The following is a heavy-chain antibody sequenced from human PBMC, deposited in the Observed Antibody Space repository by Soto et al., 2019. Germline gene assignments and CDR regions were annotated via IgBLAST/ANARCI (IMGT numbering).Heavy chain of an antibody. J-gene: IGHJ3*02. CDR2: IRSKANSYAT. V-gene: IGHV3-73*01. Sequence: PGGSLRLSCAASGFTFSGSAMHWVRQASGKGLEWVGRIRSKANSYATAYAASVKGRFTIPRDDSKNTAYLQMNSLKTEDTAVYYCTTPYYYDSSGYYDAFDIWGQGTMVTVSS. D-gene: IGHD3-22*01. CDR1: GFTFSGSA. CDR3: TTPYYYDSSGYYDAFDI.